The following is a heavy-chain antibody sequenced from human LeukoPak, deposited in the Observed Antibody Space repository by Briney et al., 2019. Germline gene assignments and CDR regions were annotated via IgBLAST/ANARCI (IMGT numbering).Heavy chain of an antibody. CDR1: GGSISSGDYY. V-gene: IGHV4-30-4*01. D-gene: IGHD6-19*01. CDR2: IYYSGST. J-gene: IGHJ4*02. Sequence: SETLSLTCTVSGGSISSGDYYWSWIRQPPGKGLEWIGYIYYSGSTYYNPSLKSRVTISVDTYKNQFSLKLSSVTAADTAVYYCARAASAVAAYFDYWGQGTLVTVSS. CDR3: ARAASAVAAYFDY.